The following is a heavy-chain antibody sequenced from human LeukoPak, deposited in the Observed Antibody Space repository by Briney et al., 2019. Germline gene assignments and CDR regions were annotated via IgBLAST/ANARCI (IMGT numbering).Heavy chain of an antibody. CDR2: IYYSGST. Sequence: SQTLSLTCTVSGGSISSGGYYWSWIRQHPGKGLEWIGYIYYSGSTYYNPSLKSRVTISVDTSKNQFSLKLSSVTAADTAVYYCARDGSGLGPGYWFDPWGQGTLVTVSS. CDR3: ARDGSGLGPGYWFDP. CDR1: GGSISSGGYY. D-gene: IGHD3-10*01. V-gene: IGHV4-31*03. J-gene: IGHJ5*02.